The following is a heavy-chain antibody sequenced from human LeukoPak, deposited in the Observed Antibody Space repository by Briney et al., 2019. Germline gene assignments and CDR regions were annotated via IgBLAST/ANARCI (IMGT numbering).Heavy chain of an antibody. CDR2: IYSGGTI. Sequence: PGGSLRLSCAASGFTVSNNYMSWVRQAPGRGLEWVSVIYSGGTIYYADSVKGRFTISRDNSKNTLYLQMNSLRAEDTAVYYCARDLYYYDSSGYYAPYYYYGMDVWGQGTTVTVSS. V-gene: IGHV3-53*01. D-gene: IGHD3-22*01. CDR1: GFTVSNNY. J-gene: IGHJ6*02. CDR3: ARDLYYYDSSGYYAPYYYYGMDV.